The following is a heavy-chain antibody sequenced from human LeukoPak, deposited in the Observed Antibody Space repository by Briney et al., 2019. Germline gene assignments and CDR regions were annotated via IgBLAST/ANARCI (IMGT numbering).Heavy chain of an antibody. CDR2: ISSSSSII. CDR1: GFTFSRHS. J-gene: IGHJ5*02. V-gene: IGHV3-48*01. D-gene: IGHD1-26*01. Sequence: GGSLRLSCVASGFTFSRHSMNWVRQAQGKGLEGVSYISSSSSIIHYADSVKGRFTISREDAKNSLFLQMNSLRAEDTAVYYCARVPREGHDNWFDPWGQGTLVTVSS. CDR3: ARVPREGHDNWFDP.